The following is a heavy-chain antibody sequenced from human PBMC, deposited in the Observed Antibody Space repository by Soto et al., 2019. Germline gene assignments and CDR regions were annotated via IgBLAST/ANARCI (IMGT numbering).Heavy chain of an antibody. V-gene: IGHV4-30-4*01. J-gene: IGHJ5*01. D-gene: IGHD2-15*01. Sequence: QVQLLESGPGLVKPSQTLSLTCSVSGDSISTVDYFWAWVRQPPGQALEYIGSIYKSATTYYNPSFESRVAISLDTSKSQFSLNVTSLTAADTAVYFCARGRYCLTGRCFPNWFDSWGQGTLVTVSS. CDR1: GDSISTVDYF. CDR2: IYKSATT. CDR3: ARGRYCLTGRCFPNWFDS.